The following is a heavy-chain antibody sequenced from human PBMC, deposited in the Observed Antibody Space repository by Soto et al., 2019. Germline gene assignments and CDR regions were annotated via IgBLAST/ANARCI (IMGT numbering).Heavy chain of an antibody. Sequence: QVQLQESGPGLVKPSQTLSLTCTVSGGSISSGDYYWSWIRQPPGKGLEWIGYIYYSGSTYYNPFLSVRVTISVDASKNQFSLKLSSVTAADTAVYYCARDRPREYYVDTAKAADNDWYFDLWGRGTLVTVSS. J-gene: IGHJ2*01. CDR1: GGSISSGDYY. CDR3: ARDRPREYYVDTAKAADNDWYFDL. CDR2: IYYSGST. D-gene: IGHD5-18*01. V-gene: IGHV4-30-4*01.